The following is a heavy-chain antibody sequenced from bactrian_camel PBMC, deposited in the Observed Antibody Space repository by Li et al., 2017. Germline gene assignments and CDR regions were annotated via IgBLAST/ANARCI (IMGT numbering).Heavy chain of an antibody. V-gene: IGHV3S54*01. Sequence: HVQLVESGGGSVDAGGSLRLSCVPSGTMPGSDPRCRGWFRQAPGKPRERLVAVDNLGGAAYPDSDSVKGRFTGSRDISQNTKNTLDLQMNSLNPEDSGMYYCAADRPFGCFIADGCNYVGQGTQVTVS. J-gene: IGHJ4*01. CDR2: DNLGGAAY. D-gene: IGHD1*01. CDR1: GTMPGSDP.